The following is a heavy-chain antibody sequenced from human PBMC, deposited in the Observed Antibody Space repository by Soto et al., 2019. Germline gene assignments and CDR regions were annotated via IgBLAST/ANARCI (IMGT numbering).Heavy chain of an antibody. CDR2: IRNSGGST. J-gene: IGHJ4*02. D-gene: IGHD2-15*01. Sequence: GGSLRLSCAASGFTFSSYAMSWVRQAPGKGLEWVSGIRNSGGSTYYADSVKGRFTISRDDSKNTLYLQMNSLRAEDTAVYYCAKGGNSFYFDYWGQGTLVTVSS. CDR3: AKGGNSFYFDY. CDR1: GFTFSSYA. V-gene: IGHV3-23*01.